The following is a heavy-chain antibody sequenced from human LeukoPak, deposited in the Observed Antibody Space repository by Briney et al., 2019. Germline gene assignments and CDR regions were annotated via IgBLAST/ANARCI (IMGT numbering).Heavy chain of an antibody. J-gene: IGHJ4*02. D-gene: IGHD3-10*02. Sequence: ETLSLTCTVSGASINSDTYYWGWIRQPPGKGLEWIGTHSHSGSAYYNPSLRSRITMSLDTSENQLSLKLYSVTAADTAIYYCARYQTGSMFAVWGQGTLVTISS. CDR1: GASINSDTYY. V-gene: IGHV4-39*07. CDR2: HSHSGSA. CDR3: ARYQTGSMFAV.